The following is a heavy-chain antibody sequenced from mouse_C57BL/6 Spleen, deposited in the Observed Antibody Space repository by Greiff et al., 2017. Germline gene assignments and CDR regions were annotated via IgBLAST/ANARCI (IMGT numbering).Heavy chain of an antibody. CDR3: ARDYYGSLYYFDY. J-gene: IGHJ2*01. V-gene: IGHV5-17*01. D-gene: IGHD1-1*01. CDR1: GFTFSDCG. CDR2: ISSGSSTI. Sequence: EVKLVESGGGSVKPGGSLKLSCAASGFTFSDCGMHWVRQAPEKGLEWVAYISSGSSTIYYADTVKGRFTISRDNAKNTLFLQMTSLRSEDTAMYYCARDYYGSLYYFDYWGQGTTLTVSS.